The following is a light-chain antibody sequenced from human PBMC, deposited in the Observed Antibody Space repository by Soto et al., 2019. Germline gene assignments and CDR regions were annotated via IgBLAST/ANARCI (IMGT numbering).Light chain of an antibody. J-gene: IGKJ1*01. CDR2: AAS. V-gene: IGKV1-39*01. CDR3: QQSYSTFKT. Sequence: DVQMTQSPSSLSASVGDIVNITCRASQTINSYLNWYQQKPGKAPKLLIYAASSLKSGVPSRFSGSGSGTDFTLTISNLQPEDFATYYCQQSYSTFKTFGQGTKVESK. CDR1: QTINSY.